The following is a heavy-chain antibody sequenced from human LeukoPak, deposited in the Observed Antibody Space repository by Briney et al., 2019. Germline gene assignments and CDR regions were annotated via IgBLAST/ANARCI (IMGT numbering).Heavy chain of an antibody. CDR3: ARAYDFWSGSDY. D-gene: IGHD3-3*01. Sequence: PSENLSLTCTVSGGSISSYYWSWIRQPPGKGLEWIGYIYYSGSTNYNPSLKSRVTISVDTSKNQFSLKLSSVTAADTAVYYCARAYDFWSGSDYWGQGTLVTVSS. CDR1: GGSISSYY. CDR2: IYYSGST. J-gene: IGHJ4*02. V-gene: IGHV4-59*01.